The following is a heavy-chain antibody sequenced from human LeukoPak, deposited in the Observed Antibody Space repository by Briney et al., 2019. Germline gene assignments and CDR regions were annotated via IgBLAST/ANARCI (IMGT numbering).Heavy chain of an antibody. CDR3: AKATKPPLAYYDSSGATYDY. CDR2: ISGSGGST. Sequence: EPGGSLRLSCAASGFTFSSYGMSWVRQAPGKGLEWVSAISGSGGSTYYADSVKGRFTISRDNSKNTLYLQMNSLRAEDTAVYYRAKATKPPLAYYDSSGATYDYWGQGTLVTVSS. J-gene: IGHJ4*02. D-gene: IGHD3-22*01. V-gene: IGHV3-23*01. CDR1: GFTFSSYG.